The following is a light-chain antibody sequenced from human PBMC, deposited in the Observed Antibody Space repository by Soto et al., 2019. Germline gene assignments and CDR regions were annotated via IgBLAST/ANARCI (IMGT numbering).Light chain of an antibody. Sequence: QSVLTQPPSASGTPGQRVTISCSGRFSNIGSNYVYWYQQLPGTAPKLLIFTNDQRTSGVPGRFSGSKSGTSASLAISGLRSEDEDDYYCAGWDDSMRGWVFGGGTKVTVL. V-gene: IGLV1-47*02. CDR3: AGWDDSMRGWV. J-gene: IGLJ3*02. CDR1: FSNIGSNY. CDR2: TND.